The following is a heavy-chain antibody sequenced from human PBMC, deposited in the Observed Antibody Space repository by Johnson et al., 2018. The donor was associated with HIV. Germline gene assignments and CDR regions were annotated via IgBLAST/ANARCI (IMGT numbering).Heavy chain of an antibody. D-gene: IGHD5-18*01. Sequence: QVQLVESGGAVVQPGRSLRLSCVASGFTFSSYAMHWVRQAPGKGLDWVALISYDGTNKYFADSVQGRFAISRDNSKNTLYLQMNSLRVDDTAVYYCAVGIQLWFASEGDAFDIWGQGTMVTVSS. CDR1: GFTFSSYA. V-gene: IGHV3-30*09. CDR3: AVGIQLWFASEGDAFDI. CDR2: ISYDGTNK. J-gene: IGHJ3*02.